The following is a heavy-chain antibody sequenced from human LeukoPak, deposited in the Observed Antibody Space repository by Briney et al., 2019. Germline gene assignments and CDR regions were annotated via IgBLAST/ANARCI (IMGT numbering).Heavy chain of an antibody. J-gene: IGHJ5*02. CDR1: GFNFRNFE. V-gene: IGHV3-48*03. D-gene: IGHD2-21*02. CDR2: ITSDNSM. CDR3: VRGSDCINGACYSYNWFDL. Sequence: GGSLRLSCAVSGFNFRNFEMNWVRQAPGKRLEWLTYITSDNSMTYADSVKGRFSISRDVATGSLFLQMNSLRADDTAVYYCVRGSDCINGACYSYNWFDLWGQGALVTVSS.